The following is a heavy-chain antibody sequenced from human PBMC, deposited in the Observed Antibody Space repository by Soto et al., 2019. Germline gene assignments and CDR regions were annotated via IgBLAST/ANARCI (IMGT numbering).Heavy chain of an antibody. V-gene: IGHV5-51*01. D-gene: IGHD6-19*01. J-gene: IGHJ6*02. CDR1: GYSFTSYW. CDR3: ARQGYSRGWDSYGMDV. Sequence: GESLKISCKGSGYSFTSYWIGWVRQMPGKGLEWMGIIYPGDSDTRYSPSFQGQVTISADKSISTAYLQWSSLKASDTAMYYCARQGYSRGWDSYGMDVWGQGTTVTVSS. CDR2: IYPGDSDT.